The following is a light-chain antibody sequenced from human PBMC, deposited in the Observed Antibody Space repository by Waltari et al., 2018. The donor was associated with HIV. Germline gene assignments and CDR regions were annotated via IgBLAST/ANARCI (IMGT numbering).Light chain of an antibody. CDR2: KDT. Sequence: SYELTQPPSVSVSPGQIASITCSGDKLGNKFVSWYQQKPGQSPVLVIYKDTKRPSGIPERFSGSNSGNTATLTISGTQAMDEADYYCQAWDTITEFYVFGTGTKVTVL. J-gene: IGLJ1*01. CDR3: QAWDTITEFYV. CDR1: KLGNKF. V-gene: IGLV3-1*01.